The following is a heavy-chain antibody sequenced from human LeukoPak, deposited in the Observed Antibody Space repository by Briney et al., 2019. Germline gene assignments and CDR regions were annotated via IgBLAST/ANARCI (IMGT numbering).Heavy chain of an antibody. CDR1: GLSISSGYY. D-gene: IGHD3-22*01. Sequence: SETLSLTCAVSGLSISSGYYWGWIRQPPGKGLEWIGSIYHSGSSYYNPSLRSRVAMSVDTSRNQFSLKLTSVTVADTAVYYCARGSQSFYYDSSGYPFDSWGQGTLVTASS. CDR2: IYHSGSS. V-gene: IGHV4-38-2*01. CDR3: ARGSQSFYYDSSGYPFDS. J-gene: IGHJ4*02.